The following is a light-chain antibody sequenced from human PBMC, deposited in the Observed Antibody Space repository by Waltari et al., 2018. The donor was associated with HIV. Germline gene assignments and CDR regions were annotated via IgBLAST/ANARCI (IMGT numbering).Light chain of an antibody. CDR2: EVS. CDR3: TSYISSSTPV. J-gene: IGLJ3*02. CDR1: SSAYNS. Sequence: QSALTQPASVSGSPGQSITISCTGPSSAYNSVSWYQHHPGKAPKVIIYEVSNRPSGVSNRFSGSKSGYTTSLTISGLQAEDEADYFCTSYISSSTPVFGGGTKVTVL. V-gene: IGLV2-14*01.